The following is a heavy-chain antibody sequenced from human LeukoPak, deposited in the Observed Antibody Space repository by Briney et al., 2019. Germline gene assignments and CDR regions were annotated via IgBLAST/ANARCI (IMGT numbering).Heavy chain of an antibody. J-gene: IGHJ4*02. CDR3: AKDRPTVYSSSWLHFLDS. V-gene: IGHV3-48*03. CDR2: ISSSGSTI. D-gene: IGHD6-13*01. Sequence: GGSLRLSCAASGFTFSSYEMNWVRQAPGKGLEWVSYISSSGSTIYYADSVKGRFTISRDNSKNTVYVEMNSLRADDTAVYYCAKDRPTVYSSSWLHFLDSWGQGTLVTVSS. CDR1: GFTFSSYE.